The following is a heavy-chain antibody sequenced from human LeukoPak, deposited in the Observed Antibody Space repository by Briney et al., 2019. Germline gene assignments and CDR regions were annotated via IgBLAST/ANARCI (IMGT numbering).Heavy chain of an antibody. CDR3: ARRAGDYSHPYDY. CDR1: GFTVSSNY. V-gene: IGHV3-53*01. J-gene: IGHJ4*02. CDR2: IYSGGST. Sequence: GGSLRLSCAASGFTVSSNYMSWVRQAPGKGLEWVSVIYSGGSTYYADSVKGRFTISRDNSKDTVHLQMNSLRAEDTAMYYCARRAGDYSHPYDYWGQGTLVTVSS. D-gene: IGHD3-22*01.